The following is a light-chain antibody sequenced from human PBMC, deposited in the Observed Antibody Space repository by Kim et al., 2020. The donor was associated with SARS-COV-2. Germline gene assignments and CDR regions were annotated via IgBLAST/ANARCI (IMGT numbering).Light chain of an antibody. V-gene: IGKV1-17*03. Sequence: AVVGNSVTISYRARQGVNNYVACFQQKRGKVPKRRIYEASTLKSGVPSRFSGSGSGTESNLTLTSLHPEDFASYYCLQHNNFRYTFGQGTKLEI. J-gene: IGKJ2*01. CDR2: EAS. CDR1: QGVNNY. CDR3: LQHNNFRYT.